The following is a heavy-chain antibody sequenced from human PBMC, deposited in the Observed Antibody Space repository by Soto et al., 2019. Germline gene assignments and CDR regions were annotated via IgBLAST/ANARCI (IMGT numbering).Heavy chain of an antibody. CDR3: ARVGYCSGGSCSGWFDS. CDR2: IYQTGNT. V-gene: IGHV4-4*02. Sequence: QVQLQESGPGLVKPSETLSLTCAVSGVSLTTNNWWTWVRQAPGKGLEWVGEIYQTGNTNYNPSLNSRVIASLDKSKNQFFLKRTSVTAADTAIYYCARVGYCSGGSCSGWFDSWGQGTLVTVSS. D-gene: IGHD2-15*01. CDR1: GVSLTTNNW. J-gene: IGHJ5*01.